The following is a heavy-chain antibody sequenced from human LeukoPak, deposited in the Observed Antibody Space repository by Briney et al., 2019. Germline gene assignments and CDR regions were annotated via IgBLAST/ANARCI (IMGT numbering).Heavy chain of an antibody. CDR1: GYTFTSYG. CDR3: AINPRKTIAVAGTDY. Sequence: SVKVSCKASGYTFTSYGISWVRQAPGQGLEWMGGIIPIFGTANYAQKFQGRVTITTDESTSTAYMELSSLRSEDTAVYYCAINPRKTIAVAGTDYWGQGTLVTVSS. J-gene: IGHJ4*02. D-gene: IGHD6-19*01. CDR2: IIPIFGTA. V-gene: IGHV1-69*05.